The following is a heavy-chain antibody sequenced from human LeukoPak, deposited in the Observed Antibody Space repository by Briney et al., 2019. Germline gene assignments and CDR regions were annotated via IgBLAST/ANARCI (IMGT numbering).Heavy chain of an antibody. V-gene: IGHV3-23*01. CDR3: AKGRIAVAPYYGMDV. CDR1: GFTFSKYA. Sequence: GGSLILSCAASGFTFSKYAMSWVRQAPGKGLEWVSSISGSGDSTYYADSVKGRFTISRDNSRNTLYLQMDSLRGEDTAIYYCAKGRIAVAPYYGMDVWGRGTTVSVSS. D-gene: IGHD6-19*01. J-gene: IGHJ6*02. CDR2: ISGSGDST.